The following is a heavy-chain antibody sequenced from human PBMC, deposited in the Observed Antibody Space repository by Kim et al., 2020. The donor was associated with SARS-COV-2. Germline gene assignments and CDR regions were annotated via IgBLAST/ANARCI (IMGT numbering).Heavy chain of an antibody. CDR2: INQGGTEK. CDR1: GFTFSSYW. CDR3: ARTHYGDYV. V-gene: IGHV3-7*01. D-gene: IGHD4-17*01. Sequence: GGSLRLSCAASGFTFSSYWMTCVRQAPGKGLEWVANINQGGTEKYYVDSVKGRFTISRDNAKNSLFLDVNSLRVEDTAVYYCARTHYGDYVWGQGTLVIV. J-gene: IGHJ4*02.